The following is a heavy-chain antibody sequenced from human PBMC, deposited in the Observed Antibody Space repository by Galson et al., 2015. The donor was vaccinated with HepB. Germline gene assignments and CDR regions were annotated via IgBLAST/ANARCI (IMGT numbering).Heavy chain of an antibody. CDR3: ARHRKGDGYQLWDFDV. Sequence: SEPLSLTCSASGGSLITTRYYWAWVRQPPGKPLEWIGSMYYSGDSYYNPSLRSRVTLSVDTSQNQFSLRLTSVTATDTATYYCARHRKGDGYQLWDFDVWGRGTLVTVFS. J-gene: IGHJ2*01. CDR1: GGSLITTRYY. CDR2: MYYSGDS. D-gene: IGHD2-2*01. V-gene: IGHV4-39*01.